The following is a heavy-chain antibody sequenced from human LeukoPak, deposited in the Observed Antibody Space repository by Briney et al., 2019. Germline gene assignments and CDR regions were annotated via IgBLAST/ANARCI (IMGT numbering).Heavy chain of an antibody. CDR1: GGSISSYY. V-gene: IGHV4-4*07. CDR2: IYTSGSN. D-gene: IGHD5-18*01. J-gene: IGHJ4*02. Sequence: SETLSLTCTVSGGSISSYYWSWLRQPAGKGLEWVGRIYTSGSNNYNPPLKSRVTISEDTSKNQFSLKLSSVTAADTAVYYCARGQYSYGAPFDYWGQGTLVTVSS. CDR3: ARGQYSYGAPFDY.